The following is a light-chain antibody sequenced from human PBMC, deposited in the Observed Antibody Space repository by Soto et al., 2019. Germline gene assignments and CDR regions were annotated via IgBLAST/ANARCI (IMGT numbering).Light chain of an antibody. CDR3: QQSTSLPWT. V-gene: IGKV3-20*01. CDR1: QRISSSF. Sequence: EIVLTQSPGTLSLSPVDSATLSCRASQRISSSFLAWYRQTPGQAPRLLIYAASTRATDIPDRFSGSGSGTDFTLTISRLEPEDFAVFYCQQSTSLPWTFGQGTKVDIK. J-gene: IGKJ1*01. CDR2: AAS.